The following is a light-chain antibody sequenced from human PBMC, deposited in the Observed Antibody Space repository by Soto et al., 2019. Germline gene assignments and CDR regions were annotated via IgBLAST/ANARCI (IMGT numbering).Light chain of an antibody. V-gene: IGKV1-39*01. CDR3: QQRYTIPQT. CDR2: APT. CDR1: QTISIY. J-gene: IGKJ1*01. Sequence: DIQMTQSPAFLSASVGDRVTITCLASQTISIYLNWYQQKPGQALTLLIYAPTRLQSWVPSWICCSQSGRDLTPSTTSPLPADGSAYYCQQRYTIPQTFGQGT.